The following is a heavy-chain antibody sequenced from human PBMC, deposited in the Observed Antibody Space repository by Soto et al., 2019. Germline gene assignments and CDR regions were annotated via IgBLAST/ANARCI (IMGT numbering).Heavy chain of an antibody. CDR3: ARDTGGYSGYDSGFDY. V-gene: IGHV4-31*03. CDR2: IYYSGST. Sequence: QVQLQESGPGLVKPSQTLSLTCTVSGGSISSGGYYWSWIRQHPGKGLEWIGYIYYSGSTYYNPSLMSRVTISVDTSKNQFSLKLSSVTAADTAVYYCARDTGGYSGYDSGFDYWGQGTLVTVSS. D-gene: IGHD5-12*01. CDR1: GGSISSGGYY. J-gene: IGHJ4*02.